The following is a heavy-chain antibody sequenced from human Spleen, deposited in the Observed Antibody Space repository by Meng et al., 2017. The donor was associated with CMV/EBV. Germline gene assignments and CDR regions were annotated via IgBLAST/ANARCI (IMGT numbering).Heavy chain of an antibody. CDR2: IWYDGSNK. CDR1: GFTFSSYG. V-gene: IGHV3-33*01. J-gene: IGHJ4*02. D-gene: IGHD5-24*01. Sequence: GESLKISCVTSGFTFSSYGMHWVHQAPGKGLEWVAVIWYDGSNKYYADSVKGRFTISRGTSKNTLYLQMNSLKAEDTAVYYCARDGWLQFLPDDYWGQGTLVTVSS. CDR3: ARDGWLQFLPDDY.